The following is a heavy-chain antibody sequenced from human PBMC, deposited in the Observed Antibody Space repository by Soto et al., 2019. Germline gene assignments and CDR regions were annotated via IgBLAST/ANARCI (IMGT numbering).Heavy chain of an antibody. V-gene: IGHV3-23*01. J-gene: IGHJ4*02. D-gene: IGHD2-15*01. Sequence: EVQVLESGGGLVQPGGSLRLSCAASGFTFSNYAMSWVRQAPGKGLEWVSTISGRGGTKYYADSVQGRFTISRDNSKDTLFLRMNNLRADDTAIYYCQLSSDSWGQGALVTVSS. CDR3: QLSSDS. CDR1: GFTFSNYA. CDR2: ISGRGGTK.